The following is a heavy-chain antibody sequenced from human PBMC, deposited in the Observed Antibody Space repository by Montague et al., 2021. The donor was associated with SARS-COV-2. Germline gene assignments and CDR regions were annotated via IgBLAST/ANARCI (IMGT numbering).Heavy chain of an antibody. V-gene: IGHV4-59*01. Sequence: SETLSLTCTVPGGSISSYYWTWIRQPPGKVLESIGYIYHNGSTKYNPSLKSRVTISVDTSKNQFSLKLSSVSVADTAVYYCARGGGNSADYYNYTMDVWGQGTTVTV. J-gene: IGHJ6*02. CDR2: IYHNGST. D-gene: IGHD4-23*01. CDR1: GGSISSYY. CDR3: ARGGGNSADYYNYTMDV.